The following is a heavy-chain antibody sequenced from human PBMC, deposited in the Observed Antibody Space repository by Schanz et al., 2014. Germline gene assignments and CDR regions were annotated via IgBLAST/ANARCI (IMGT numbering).Heavy chain of an antibody. Sequence: QVQLVQSGAEVKKPGASVKVSCKTSGYTFSSYGITWVRQAPGQGLEWMGWISPYNGNTNYAPKVRDRVIFTTDTSTSTAYMELRSLRSDDTAVYYCARGGYSSGWYDRDIAHFDYWGQGTLATVSS. J-gene: IGHJ4*02. D-gene: IGHD6-19*01. CDR2: ISPYNGNT. CDR3: ARGGYSSGWYDRDIAHFDY. CDR1: GYTFSSYG. V-gene: IGHV1-18*01.